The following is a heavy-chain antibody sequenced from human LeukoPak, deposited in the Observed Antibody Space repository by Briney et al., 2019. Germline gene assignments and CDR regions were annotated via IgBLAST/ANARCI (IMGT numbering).Heavy chain of an antibody. CDR2: IWYDGSNK. V-gene: IGHV3-33*01. Sequence: GGSLRLSCAASGFTFSSYGMHWVRQAPGKGLEWVAVIWYDGSNKYYADSVKGRFTISRDNSKNKLYLQMNSLRAEDTAVYYCARARTSLYDYGSGSYYYDAFDIWGQGTMVTVSS. CDR1: GFTFSSYG. J-gene: IGHJ3*02. CDR3: ARARTSLYDYGSGSYYYDAFDI. D-gene: IGHD3-10*01.